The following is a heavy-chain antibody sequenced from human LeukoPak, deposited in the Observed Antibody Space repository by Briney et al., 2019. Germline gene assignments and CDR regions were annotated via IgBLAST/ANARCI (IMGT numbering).Heavy chain of an antibody. J-gene: IGHJ3*02. CDR3: AKDHLLLWFGEPPRNAFDI. D-gene: IGHD3-10*01. V-gene: IGHV3-23*01. CDR1: GFTFSSYG. Sequence: PGGSLRLSCVASGFTFSSYGMSWVRQAPGKGLEWVSYVSATGYTTSYADSVKGRFTISRDNAKNTVFLQMNSLRAEDTAVYYCAKDHLLLWFGEPPRNAFDIWGQGTMVTVSS. CDR2: VSATGYTT.